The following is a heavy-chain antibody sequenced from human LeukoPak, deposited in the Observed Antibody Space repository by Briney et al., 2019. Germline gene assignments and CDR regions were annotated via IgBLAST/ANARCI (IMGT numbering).Heavy chain of an antibody. CDR2: ISSSSSYI. Sequence: PGGSLRLSCAASGFTFSSYSMNWVRQAPGKGLEWVSSISSSSSYIYYADSVKGRFTISRDNAKNSLYLQMNSLRAEDTAVYYCARGRAFPGAFDIWGQGTMVTVSS. J-gene: IGHJ3*02. CDR3: ARGRAFPGAFDI. CDR1: GFTFSSYS. V-gene: IGHV3-21*01.